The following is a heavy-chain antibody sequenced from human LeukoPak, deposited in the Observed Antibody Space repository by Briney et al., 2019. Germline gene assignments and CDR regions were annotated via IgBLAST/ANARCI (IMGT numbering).Heavy chain of an antibody. CDR1: GFTFSTYG. V-gene: IGHV3-30*02. D-gene: IGHD3-10*01. CDR3: AKALGPAMVRGVIDY. Sequence: GGSLRLSCAASGFTFSTYGMHWVRQAPGTGLEWVAFIRSDGSIKYYADSVKGRFTISRDNSKNTLYLQMNTLRAEDTAVYYCAKALGPAMVRGVIDYWGQGILVTVSS. CDR2: IRSDGSIK. J-gene: IGHJ4*02.